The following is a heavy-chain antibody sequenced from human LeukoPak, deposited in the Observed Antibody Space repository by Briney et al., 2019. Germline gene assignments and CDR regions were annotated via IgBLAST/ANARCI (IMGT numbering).Heavy chain of an antibody. CDR3: ARDPANMVYAPDWYFDL. CDR2: IGSDGRT. V-gene: IGHV3-53*01. Sequence: PGGSLRLSCAASGFTVSSNYMSWVRQAPGKGLECVSVIGSDGRTYYANSVKGRFTISRDISKNMLYLQMNSLRADDTAVYYCARDPANMVYAPDWYFDLWGRGTLVTVSS. D-gene: IGHD2-8*01. J-gene: IGHJ2*01. CDR1: GFTVSSNY.